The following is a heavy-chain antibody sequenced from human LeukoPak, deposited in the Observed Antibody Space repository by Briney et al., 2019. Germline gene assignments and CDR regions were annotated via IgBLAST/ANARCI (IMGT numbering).Heavy chain of an antibody. D-gene: IGHD1-26*01. J-gene: IGHJ4*02. CDR1: GFTFSSYS. CDR3: AFGSRQFGY. V-gene: IGHV3-23*01. Sequence: PGGSLRLSCAASGFTFSSYSMNWVRQAPGKGLEWVSSISGSDTTTNYADSVKGRFTISRDNSKNTLYLQMDSLRAGDTAVYYCAFGSRQFGYWGQGSLVTVSS. CDR2: ISGSDTTT.